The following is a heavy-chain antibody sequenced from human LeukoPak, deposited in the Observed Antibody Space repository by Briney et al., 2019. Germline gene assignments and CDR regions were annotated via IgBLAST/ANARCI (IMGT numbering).Heavy chain of an antibody. CDR2: IYYSGST. CDR1: GGSISSSSYY. Sequence: PSETLSLTCTVSGGSISSSSYYWDWIRQPPGKGLEWIGYIYYSGSTTYNPSLKSRVTMSVDTAKNQFSLKVRSVTAADTAVYYCARGDFCSKSNCYLRPMDVWGKGTTVTVSS. D-gene: IGHD3-3*01. J-gene: IGHJ6*03. V-gene: IGHV4-61*05. CDR3: ARGDFCSKSNCYLRPMDV.